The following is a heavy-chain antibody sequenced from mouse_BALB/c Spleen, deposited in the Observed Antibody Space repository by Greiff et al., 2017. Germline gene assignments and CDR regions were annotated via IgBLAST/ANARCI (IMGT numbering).Heavy chain of an antibody. V-gene: IGHV5-6-5*01. J-gene: IGHJ2*01. CDR3: ARDGSSPLDY. CDR2: ISSGGST. CDR1: GFTFSSYA. Sequence: DVKLVESGGGLVKPGGSLKLSCAASGFTFSSYAMSWVRQTPEKRLEWVASISSGGSTYYPDSVKGRFTISRDNARNILYLQMSSLRSEDTAMYYCARDGSSPLDYWGQGTTLTVSS. D-gene: IGHD1-1*01.